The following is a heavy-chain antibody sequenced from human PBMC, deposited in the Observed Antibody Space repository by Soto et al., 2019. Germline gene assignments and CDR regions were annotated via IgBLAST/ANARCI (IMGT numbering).Heavy chain of an antibody. J-gene: IGHJ4*02. CDR3: ATIKLGSNRLDY. Sequence: SDPLSPTCNFSGRAISSGDYYWSWIRQPPGKGLEWIGYIYYSGSTYYNPSLKSRVTISVDTSKNHFSLKLSSVTAADTAVYYCATIKLGSNRLDYWGQGTLVTVS. CDR1: GRAISSGDYY. V-gene: IGHV4-30-4*02. CDR2: IYYSGST. D-gene: IGHD3-10*01.